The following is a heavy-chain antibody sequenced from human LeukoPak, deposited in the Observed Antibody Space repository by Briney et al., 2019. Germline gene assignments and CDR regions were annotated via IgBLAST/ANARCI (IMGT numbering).Heavy chain of an antibody. CDR1: GYTFTGYY. CDR2: INPNSGGT. V-gene: IGHV1-2*02. J-gene: IGHJ5*02. CDR3: ARGTTVVVPAAMGWFDP. Sequence: ASVKVSCKASGYTFTGYYMHWVRQAPGQGLEWMGWINPNSGGTNYAQKFQGRVTMTRDTSISTAYMELSRLRSDDTAVYYCARGTTVVVPAAMGWFDPWGQGTLVTVSS. D-gene: IGHD2-2*01.